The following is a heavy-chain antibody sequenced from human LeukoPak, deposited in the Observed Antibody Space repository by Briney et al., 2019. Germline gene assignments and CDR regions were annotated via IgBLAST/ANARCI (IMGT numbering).Heavy chain of an antibody. Sequence: PGGSLRLSCAASGFTFSSYAMSWVRQAPGKGLEWVSAITGSGSSTYYADSVKGRFTISRDNSKNTLYLQMNSLRAEDTALYYCAGYSSGWYGGYYYYDMDVWGQGTTVTVSS. CDR2: ITGSGSST. D-gene: IGHD6-19*01. CDR3: AGYSSGWYGGYYYYDMDV. J-gene: IGHJ6*02. CDR1: GFTFSSYA. V-gene: IGHV3-23*01.